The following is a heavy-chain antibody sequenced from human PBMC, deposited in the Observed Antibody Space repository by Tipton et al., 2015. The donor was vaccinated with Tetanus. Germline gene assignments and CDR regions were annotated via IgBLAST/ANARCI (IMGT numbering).Heavy chain of an antibody. CDR3: AGPKIRWGSYAFAF. CDR1: GDSVGSESHL. D-gene: IGHD2-21*01. Sequence: TLSLTCNVSGDSVGSESHLWRWIRQPPGKGLEWIGNIYDSGSTFYNPSLKGRVTISIDTSKNQISLTLRSVSAADTAVYYCAGPKIRWGSYAFAFSGQGTRVTVSS. V-gene: IGHV4-39*01. J-gene: IGHJ3*01. CDR2: IYDSGST.